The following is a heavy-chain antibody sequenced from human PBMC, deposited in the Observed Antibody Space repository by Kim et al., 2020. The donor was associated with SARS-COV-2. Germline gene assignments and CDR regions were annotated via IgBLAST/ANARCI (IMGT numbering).Heavy chain of an antibody. CDR3: ARGARYDSSGYYEPQFDY. J-gene: IGHJ4*02. Sequence: KGRFTISRDNSKNTLYLQMGSLRAEDMAVYYCARGARYDSSGYYEPQFDYWGQGTLVTVSS. V-gene: IGHV3-64*01. D-gene: IGHD3-22*01.